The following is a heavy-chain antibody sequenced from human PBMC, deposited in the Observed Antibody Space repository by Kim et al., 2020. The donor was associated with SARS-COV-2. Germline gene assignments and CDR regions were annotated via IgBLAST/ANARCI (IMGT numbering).Heavy chain of an antibody. J-gene: IGHJ1*01. CDR3: ARTLYSGSYYSHEYFQH. D-gene: IGHD1-26*01. CDR2: IIPILGIA. CDR1: GGTFSSYA. Sequence: SVKVSCKASGGTFSSYAISWVRQAPGQGLEWMGRIIPILGIANYAQKFQGRVTITADKSTSTAYMELSSLRSEDTAVYYCARTLYSGSYYSHEYFQHWGQGTLVTVSS. V-gene: IGHV1-69*04.